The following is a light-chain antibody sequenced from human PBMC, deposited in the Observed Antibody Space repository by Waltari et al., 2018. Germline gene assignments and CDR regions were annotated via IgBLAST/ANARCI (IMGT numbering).Light chain of an antibody. V-gene: IGLV2-23*02. CDR3: CSYATGRTWV. Sequence: QSALTQPASVSASPGQSITIPCTGSSSNIGIYNIVSWSQQHPGKAPKLIIAEVSKRPAGVSDRISGSKSGNTASLTISGSQAEDEAEYYCCSYATGRTWVFGAGTKLTV. CDR1: SSNIGIYNI. J-gene: IGLJ3*02. CDR2: EVS.